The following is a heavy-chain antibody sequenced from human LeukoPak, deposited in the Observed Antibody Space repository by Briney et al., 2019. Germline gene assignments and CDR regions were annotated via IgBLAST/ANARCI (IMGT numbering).Heavy chain of an antibody. D-gene: IGHD6-13*01. J-gene: IGHJ6*02. CDR1: GGTFSSYA. V-gene: IGHV1-18*01. Sequence: ASVKVSCKASGGTFSSYAINWVRQAPGQGLEWMGWISAYNGNIEYSQKVEGRVTLTTDASTSTASMELVSLTTDATAVYYCARDPLRSSWSTYKNAMDVWGQGTTVTVS. CDR2: ISAYNGNI. CDR3: ARDPLRSSWSTYKNAMDV.